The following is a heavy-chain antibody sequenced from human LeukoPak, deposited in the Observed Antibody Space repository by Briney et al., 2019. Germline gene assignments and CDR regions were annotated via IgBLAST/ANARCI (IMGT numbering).Heavy chain of an antibody. CDR1: GGSISSYY. CDR3: AREPVEMATTGPFDL. Sequence: SETLSLTCTVSGGSISSYYWSWIRQPPGKGLEWIGYIYYSGSTNYNPSLKSRVTISVDTSKNQFSLKLSSVTAADTAVYYCAREPVEMATTGPFDLWGRGTLVTVSS. CDR2: IYYSGST. J-gene: IGHJ2*01. V-gene: IGHV4-59*01. D-gene: IGHD5-24*01.